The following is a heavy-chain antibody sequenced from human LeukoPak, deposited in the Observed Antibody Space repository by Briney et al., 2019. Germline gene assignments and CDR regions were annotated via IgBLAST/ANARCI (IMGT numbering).Heavy chain of an antibody. J-gene: IGHJ4*02. CDR3: VRDPGYCSTTSCYKFFDY. CDR1: GFTFSGYE. D-gene: IGHD2-2*02. Sequence: PGGSLRLSCAASGFTFSGYEMDWVRQAPGKGLEWVSYISSSGSTIYYADSVKGRFTVSRDNAKNSLYLQMNSLRAEDTAVYYCVRDPGYCSTTSCYKFFDYWGQGTLGTVSS. CDR2: ISSSGSTI. V-gene: IGHV3-48*03.